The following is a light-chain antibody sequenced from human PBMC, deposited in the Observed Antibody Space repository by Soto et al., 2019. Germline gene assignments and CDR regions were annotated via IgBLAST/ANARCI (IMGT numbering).Light chain of an antibody. Sequence: QSALTQPASVSGSPGQSITISCTGTSSDVDGYNYVSWYQQHPGKAPKLLIYDVSNRPSGVSNRFSGSKSGNTASLTISGLQTEDEADYYCSSYTSSSPLGVFGTGTKVTVL. CDR1: SSDVDGYNY. CDR2: DVS. V-gene: IGLV2-14*01. CDR3: SSYTSSSPLGV. J-gene: IGLJ1*01.